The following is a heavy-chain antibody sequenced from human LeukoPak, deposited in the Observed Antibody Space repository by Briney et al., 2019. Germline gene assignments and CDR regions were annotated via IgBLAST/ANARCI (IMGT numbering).Heavy chain of an antibody. CDR2: ISHDGLKT. CDR1: GFTFSGYV. J-gene: IGHJ4*02. D-gene: IGHD3-9*01. Sequence: GGSLRLSCAGSGFTFSGYVMHWVRQAPGKGLEWVAVISHDGLKTNSADSVKGRFTISRDNAKNSLYLQMNSLRAEDTAVYYCARFLSDDYDILTGYLDDNYWGQGTLVTVSS. V-gene: IGHV3-30*03. CDR3: ARFLSDDYDILTGYLDDNY.